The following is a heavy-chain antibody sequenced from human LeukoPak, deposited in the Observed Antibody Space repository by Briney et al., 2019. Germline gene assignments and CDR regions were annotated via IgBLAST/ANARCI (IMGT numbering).Heavy chain of an antibody. Sequence: GGSLRLSCAASGFTFSSYEMNWVRQAPGQGLEWVSYISSSGSTIYYADSVKGRFTISRDNAKNSLYLQMNSLRAEDTAVYYCAKYRRGDYPLRDYWGQGTLVTVSS. V-gene: IGHV3-48*03. CDR2: ISSSGSTI. CDR3: AKYRRGDYPLRDY. D-gene: IGHD4-17*01. J-gene: IGHJ4*02. CDR1: GFTFSSYE.